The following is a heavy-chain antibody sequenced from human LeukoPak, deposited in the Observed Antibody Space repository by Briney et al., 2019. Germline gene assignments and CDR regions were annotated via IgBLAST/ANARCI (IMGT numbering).Heavy chain of an antibody. CDR1: GDSVSSSSAA. CDR2: TYYRSKWYN. Sequence: SQTLSLTCAISGDSVSSSSAAWNWIRQSPSRGLEWLGRTYYRSKWYNDYAVSVKSRITINPDTSKNQFSLQLNSVTPEDTAVYYCARAYRGTRNSSGWLVGWFDPWGQGTLVTVSS. CDR3: ARAYRGTRNSSGWLVGWFDP. J-gene: IGHJ5*02. V-gene: IGHV6-1*01. D-gene: IGHD6-19*01.